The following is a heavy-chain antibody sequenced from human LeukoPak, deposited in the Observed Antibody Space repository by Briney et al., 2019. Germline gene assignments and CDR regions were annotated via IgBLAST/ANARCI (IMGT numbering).Heavy chain of an antibody. CDR1: GFTFSSYW. Sequence: PGGSLRLSCAASGFTFSSYWMSWVRQAPGKGLEWVANIKQDGGEKYYVDSVKGRFTISRDNAKNSLYLQMNSLRAEDTAVYYCARSPSGYYDSSGYSHPDAFDIWGQGTMVTVSS. CDR2: IKQDGGEK. D-gene: IGHD3-22*01. CDR3: ARSPSGYYDSSGYSHPDAFDI. V-gene: IGHV3-7*01. J-gene: IGHJ3*02.